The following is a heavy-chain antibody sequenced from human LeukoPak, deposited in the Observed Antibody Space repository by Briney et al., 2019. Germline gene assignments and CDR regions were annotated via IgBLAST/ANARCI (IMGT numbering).Heavy chain of an antibody. V-gene: IGHV3-23*01. D-gene: IGHD3-22*01. CDR2: ISGSGGST. CDR3: ARESDHRPDYYDSSGPRGHDAFDI. CDR1: GFTFSSYA. J-gene: IGHJ3*02. Sequence: GGSLRLSCAASGFTFSSYAMSWVRQAPGKGLEWVSAISGSGGSTYYADSVKGRFTISRDNSKNTLYLQMNSLRAEDTAVYYCARESDHRPDYYDSSGPRGHDAFDIWGQGTMVTVSS.